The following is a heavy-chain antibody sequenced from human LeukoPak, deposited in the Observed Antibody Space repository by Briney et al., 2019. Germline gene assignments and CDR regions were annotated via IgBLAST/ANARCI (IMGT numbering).Heavy chain of an antibody. CDR2: TYYRSKWYN. J-gene: IGHJ4*02. CDR3: ARDPKPKYGSGSIFDY. Sequence: SQTLSITCAISGDSVSSNSAAWNWIRQSPSRGLEWLGRTYYRSKWYNDYAVSVKSRITINPDTSKNQFSLQLNSVTPEDTAVYYCARDPKPKYGSGSIFDYWGQGTLVTVSS. V-gene: IGHV6-1*01. CDR1: GDSVSSNSAA. D-gene: IGHD3-10*01.